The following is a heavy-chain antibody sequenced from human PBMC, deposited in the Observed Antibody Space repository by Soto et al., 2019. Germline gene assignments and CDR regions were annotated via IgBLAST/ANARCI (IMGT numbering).Heavy chain of an antibody. D-gene: IGHD3-3*01. CDR2: ISNDESDT. V-gene: IGHV3-30*03. CDR1: GFTFSNNG. J-gene: IGHJ4*02. Sequence: QVQLVESRGGVVQPGWSLRLSCAASGFTFSNNGMHWVRQAPGKGLEWVAFISNDESDTYYVDSVKGRFSISRDHSQNTLYLTMNSLRGEDTAVYYCVTGHWNYFDYWGQGTLVTVSS. CDR3: VTGHWNYFDY.